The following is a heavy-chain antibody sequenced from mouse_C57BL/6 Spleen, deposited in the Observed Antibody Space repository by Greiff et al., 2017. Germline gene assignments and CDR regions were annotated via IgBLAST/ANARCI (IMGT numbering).Heavy chain of an antibody. CDR1: GYTFTSYT. CDR3: ARGRIYDGYYWYFDV. D-gene: IGHD2-3*01. J-gene: IGHJ1*03. V-gene: IGHV1-4*01. Sequence: VQLQQSGAELARPGASVKMSCKASGYTFTSYTMHWVKQRPGQGLEWIGYINPSCGYTKYNQKFKDKATLTADKSSSTACMQLSSLTSEDSAVYYCARGRIYDGYYWYFDVWGTGTTVTVSS. CDR2: INPSCGYT.